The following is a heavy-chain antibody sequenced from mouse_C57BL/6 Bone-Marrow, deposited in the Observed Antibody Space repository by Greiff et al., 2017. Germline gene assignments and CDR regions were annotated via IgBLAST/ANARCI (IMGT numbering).Heavy chain of an antibody. CDR2: INPNNGGT. J-gene: IGHJ3*01. V-gene: IGHV1-18*01. D-gene: IGHD2-4*01. CDR3: ARGGIYDDYGCFAY. CDR1: GYTFTDYN. Sequence: VQLQESGPELVKPGASVKIPCKASGYTFTDYNMDWVKQSHGKSLEWIGDINPNNGGTIYNQKFKGKATLTVDKSSSTAYMELRSLTSEDTAVYYCARGGIYDDYGCFAYWGQGTLVTVS.